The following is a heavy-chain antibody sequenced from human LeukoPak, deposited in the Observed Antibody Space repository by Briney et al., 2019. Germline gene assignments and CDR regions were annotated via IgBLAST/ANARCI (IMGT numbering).Heavy chain of an antibody. Sequence: ASVKVSCKASGYTFTSYYMHWVRQAPGQGLEWMGIINPSGGSTNYAQKFQGRVTMTRDTSTGTVYMELSSLRSEDTAVYYCARGGGGYDHYYGMDVWGKGTTVTVSS. J-gene: IGHJ6*04. CDR3: ARGGGGYDHYYGMDV. CDR1: GYTFTSYY. CDR2: INPSGGST. D-gene: IGHD5-12*01. V-gene: IGHV1-46*01.